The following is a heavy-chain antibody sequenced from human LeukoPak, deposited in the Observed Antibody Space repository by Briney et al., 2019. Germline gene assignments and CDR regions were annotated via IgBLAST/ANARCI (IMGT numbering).Heavy chain of an antibody. Sequence: PSQTLSLTCTVSGGSISSDDYYWSWIRQPPGRGLEWIGYIFYSGNTYYTPSLKSRVTISVDTSKNQFSLKLSSVTAADTAVYYCAMPTGNPDAFDIWGQGTMVTVSS. CDR1: GGSISSDDYY. CDR3: AMPTGNPDAFDI. V-gene: IGHV4-30-4*01. D-gene: IGHD7-27*01. CDR2: IFYSGNT. J-gene: IGHJ3*02.